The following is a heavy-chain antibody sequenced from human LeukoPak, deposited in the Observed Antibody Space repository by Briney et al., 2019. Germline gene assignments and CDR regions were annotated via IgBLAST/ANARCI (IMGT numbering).Heavy chain of an antibody. D-gene: IGHD3-22*01. CDR2: ISGSGGST. V-gene: IGHV3-23*01. Sequence: PGGSLRLSCAASGFTFTSYAMSWVRQAPGKGLEWVSAISGSGGSTYYADPVKGRFTISRDNSKNTLYLQMNSLRAEDTAVYYCAKDTALDYDSSGYYGVDAFDIWGQGTMVTVSS. CDR3: AKDTALDYDSSGYYGVDAFDI. J-gene: IGHJ3*02. CDR1: GFTFTSYA.